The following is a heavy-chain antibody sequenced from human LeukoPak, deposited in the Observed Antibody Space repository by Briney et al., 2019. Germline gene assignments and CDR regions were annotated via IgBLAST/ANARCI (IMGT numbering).Heavy chain of an antibody. CDR1: GFTFSSYG. D-gene: IGHD2-8*01. Sequence: GGSLRLSCAASGFTFSSYGMHWVRQAPGKGLEWVAVISYDGSNKYYADSVKGRFTISRDNSKNTLYLQMNSLRAEDTAVYYCARDRGLMGTIDYWGQGTLVTVSS. V-gene: IGHV3-30*03. J-gene: IGHJ4*02. CDR3: ARDRGLMGTIDY. CDR2: ISYDGSNK.